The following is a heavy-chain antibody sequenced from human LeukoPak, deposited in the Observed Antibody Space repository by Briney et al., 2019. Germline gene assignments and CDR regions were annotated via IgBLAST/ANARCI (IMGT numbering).Heavy chain of an antibody. CDR3: ARLPHYYDSSGYDY. Sequence: ASVKVSCKASGYTFTGYYMHWVRQAPGQGLEWMGRINPNSGGTNYAQKFQGRVTMTRDTSISTAYMELSRLRSDDTAVYYCARLPHYYDSSGYDYWGQGTLVTVSS. D-gene: IGHD3-22*01. CDR1: GYTFTGYY. J-gene: IGHJ4*02. CDR2: INPNSGGT. V-gene: IGHV1-2*06.